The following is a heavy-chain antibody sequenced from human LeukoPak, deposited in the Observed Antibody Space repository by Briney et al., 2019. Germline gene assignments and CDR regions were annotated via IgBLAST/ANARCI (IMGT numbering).Heavy chain of an antibody. CDR2: ISSSGSTI. CDR1: GFTFNDYY. Sequence: PGGSLRLSCAASGFTFNDYYMSWIRQAPGKGLEGVSYISSSGSTIYYADSVKGRFTISRDNAKNSMYLQMNSLRAEDTAVYYCARPSTPTNAFDIWGQGTMVTVSS. CDR3: ARPSTPTNAFDI. V-gene: IGHV3-11*01. D-gene: IGHD2-2*01. J-gene: IGHJ3*02.